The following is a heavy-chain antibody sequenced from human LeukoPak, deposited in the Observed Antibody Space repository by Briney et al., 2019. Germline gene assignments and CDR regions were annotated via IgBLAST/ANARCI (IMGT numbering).Heavy chain of an antibody. CDR1: GYTFTSNS. CDR3: SRAYYCSDGSCYSDY. Sequence: ASVKVSCTSSGYTFTSNSFSWVRQPHAPGNELVGLICAYNGNTTSAQKVQGRLTMTTDTSTNTAYIQRLSLKSDATTVYYCSRAYYCSDGSCYSDYWGQGTLVTVSS. D-gene: IGHD2-15*01. V-gene: IGHV1-18*01. J-gene: IGHJ4*02. CDR2: ICAYNGNT.